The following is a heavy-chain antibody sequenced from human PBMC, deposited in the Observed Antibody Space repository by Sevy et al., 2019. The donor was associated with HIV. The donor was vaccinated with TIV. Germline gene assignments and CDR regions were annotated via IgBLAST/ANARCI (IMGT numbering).Heavy chain of an antibody. D-gene: IGHD6-13*01. CDR2: TRNKADGYTT. J-gene: IGHJ4*02. CDR1: GFTFSDHY. V-gene: IGHV3-72*01. Sequence: GGSLRLSCAASGFTFSDHYMEWVRQAPGKGLEWVGRTRNKADGYTTEYAASVKGRFTISRDDSENSLYLQMNSLKTEDTAVYYCSTHAGIAAAGRVFDYWGQGALVNVSS. CDR3: STHAGIAAAGRVFDY.